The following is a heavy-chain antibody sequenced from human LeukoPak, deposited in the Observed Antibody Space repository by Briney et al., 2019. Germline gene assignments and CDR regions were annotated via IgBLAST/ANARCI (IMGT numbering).Heavy chain of an antibody. V-gene: IGHV4-4*07. D-gene: IGHD2-2*01. Sequence: SETLSLTCTVSGGSISSYYWSWIRQPAGKGLEWIGRIYTSGSTNYNPSLKSRVTMSVDTSKNQLSLKLSSVTAADTAVYYCARARNYCSSTSCYHFDYWGQGTLVTVSS. CDR2: IYTSGST. CDR3: ARARNYCSSTSCYHFDY. J-gene: IGHJ4*02. CDR1: GGSISSYY.